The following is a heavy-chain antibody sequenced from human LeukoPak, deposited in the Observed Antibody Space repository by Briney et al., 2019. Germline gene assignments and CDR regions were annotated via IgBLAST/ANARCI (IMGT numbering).Heavy chain of an antibody. CDR2: INPNSGGT. Sequence: ASVKVSCKASGYTFTGYYMHWVRQAPGQGLEWMGWINPNSGGTNYAQKFQGRVTMSRATSISTAYMDLSRLRSDDTAVYYCARDLDSRGWSHFQHWGQGTLVTVSS. CDR3: ARDLDSRGWSHFQH. CDR1: GYTFTGYY. V-gene: IGHV1-2*02. J-gene: IGHJ1*01. D-gene: IGHD6-19*01.